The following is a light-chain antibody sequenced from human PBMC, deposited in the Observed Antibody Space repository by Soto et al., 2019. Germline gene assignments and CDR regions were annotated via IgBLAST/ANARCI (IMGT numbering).Light chain of an antibody. CDR2: EVS. CDR3: SSYAGSNNFV. J-gene: IGLJ1*01. V-gene: IGLV2-8*01. CDR1: SSDVGGYNY. Sequence: QSALTQPPSAYGSPGQSVTISCTGTSSDVGGYNYVSWYQQHPGKAPKLMIYEVSKRPSGVPDRFSGSKSGNTASLTVSGLQAEDEADYYCSSYAGSNNFVFGTGTKLTV.